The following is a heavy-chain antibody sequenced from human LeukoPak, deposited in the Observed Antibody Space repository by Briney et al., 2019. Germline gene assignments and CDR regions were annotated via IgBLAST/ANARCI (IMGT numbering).Heavy chain of an antibody. Sequence: GGPLRLSCAPSGFTFSNYWMHWVRQAPGKGLEWVAVISYDGSNKYYADSVKGRFTISRDNSKNTLYLQMNSLRAEDTAVYYCARDPSMVRGVVAYYYFDYWGQGTLVTVSS. CDR2: ISYDGSNK. D-gene: IGHD3-10*01. CDR1: GFTFSNYW. J-gene: IGHJ4*02. CDR3: ARDPSMVRGVVAYYYFDY. V-gene: IGHV3-30-3*01.